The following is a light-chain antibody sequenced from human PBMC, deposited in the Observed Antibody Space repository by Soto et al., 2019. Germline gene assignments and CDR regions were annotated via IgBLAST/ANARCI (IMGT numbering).Light chain of an antibody. CDR2: GNT. V-gene: IGLV1-40*01. CDR1: SSNIGAGFD. J-gene: IGLJ1*01. CDR3: QSYDNSLTGSRV. Sequence: QSVLTQPPSVSGAPGQRVTISCTGSSSNIGAGFDVHWYQQLPGTAPRLLIYGNTNRPSGVPDRFSGSRSGTSASLAINGLQAEDEGDYYCQSYDNSLTGSRVFGTGTKVTVL.